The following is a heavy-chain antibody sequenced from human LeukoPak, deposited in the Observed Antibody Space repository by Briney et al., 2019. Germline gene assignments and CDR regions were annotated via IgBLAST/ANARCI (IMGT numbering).Heavy chain of an antibody. J-gene: IGHJ4*02. CDR1: GFTFNSYA. V-gene: IGHV3-23*01. D-gene: IGHD5-12*01. Sequence: GALRLSCAASGFTFNSYAMSWFRPAPGRGLEWVSAIDGSGGSTYYADSVKGRFTISRDNSKNTLYLQMNSLRAEDTAIYYCAKDRRLPWDYFDSWGQGTLVTVSS. CDR3: AKDRRLPWDYFDS. CDR2: IDGSGGST.